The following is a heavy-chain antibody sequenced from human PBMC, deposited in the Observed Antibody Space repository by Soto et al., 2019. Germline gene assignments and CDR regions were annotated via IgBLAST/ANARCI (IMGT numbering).Heavy chain of an antibody. CDR2: ISYDGSNK. CDR3: ASPAYYYDSSGYRGYYFDY. D-gene: IGHD3-22*01. V-gene: IGHV3-30-3*01. J-gene: IGHJ4*02. Sequence: QVQLVESGGGVVQPGRSLRLSCAASGFTFSSYAMHWVRQAPGKGLEWVAVISYDGSNKYYADSVKGRFTISRDNSKNKLYLQMNSLRAEDTAVYYCASPAYYYDSSGYRGYYFDYWGQGTLVTVSS. CDR1: GFTFSSYA.